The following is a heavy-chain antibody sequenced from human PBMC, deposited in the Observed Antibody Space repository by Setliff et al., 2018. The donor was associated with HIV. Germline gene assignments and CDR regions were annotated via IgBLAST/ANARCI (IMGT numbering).Heavy chain of an antibody. CDR2: ITPYNGNR. V-gene: IGHV1-18*01. CDR1: GYTFSNYG. Sequence: ASVKVSCKASGYTFSNYGISWVRQAPGQGLEWMGWITPYNGNRNYAQNLQDRVTMTTDTSTNTAYMELSSLRSDDTAVYYCARARLQGIVTAVGPRDNCLDPWGQGTRVTVSS. D-gene: IGHD1-26*01. CDR3: ARARLQGIVTAVGPRDNCLDP. J-gene: IGHJ5*02.